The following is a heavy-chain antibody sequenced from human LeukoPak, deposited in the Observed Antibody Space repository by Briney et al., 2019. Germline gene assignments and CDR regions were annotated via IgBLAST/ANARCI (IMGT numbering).Heavy chain of an antibody. CDR2: ISSDGDRT. CDR1: GFTFRNYL. D-gene: IGHD1-1*01. Sequence: GGSLRLSCAASGFTFRNYLMGWVRQAPGKGPQFVSGISSDGDRTYYADSVKGTFTISRDNCKNTLYLQVGSLRVEDMAVYYCARWNGGLDVWGQGTTVTVSS. V-gene: IGHV3-64*02. J-gene: IGHJ6*02. CDR3: ARWNGGLDV.